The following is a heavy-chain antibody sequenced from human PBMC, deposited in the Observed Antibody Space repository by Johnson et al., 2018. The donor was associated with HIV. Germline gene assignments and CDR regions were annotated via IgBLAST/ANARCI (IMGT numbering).Heavy chain of an antibody. Sequence: VQLVESGGGLVQPGGSLRLSCAASGFTFGTYWMSWVRQAPGKGLEWVTNIKEDGSEKYYVDSVRGRFTISRDNAKNSLYLQMNSLRAEDTAVYYCARGDYDILTGYAFDIWGQGTMVTVSS. D-gene: IGHD3-9*01. CDR3: ARGDYDILTGYAFDI. CDR2: IKEDGSEK. V-gene: IGHV3-7*02. J-gene: IGHJ3*02. CDR1: GFTFGTYW.